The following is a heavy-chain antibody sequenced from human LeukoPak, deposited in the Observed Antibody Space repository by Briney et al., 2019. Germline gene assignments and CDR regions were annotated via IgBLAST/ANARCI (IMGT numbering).Heavy chain of an antibody. V-gene: IGHV3-30*18. CDR2: ISYDGSNK. J-gene: IGHJ4*02. CDR3: AKDRHYYDSSGYSD. D-gene: IGHD3-22*01. Sequence: GGSLRLSCAASGFTFSNFGIHWVRQAPGKGLEWVAVISYDGSNKYYADSVKGRFTISRDNSKNTLYLQMNSLRAEDTAVYYCAKDRHYYDSSGYSDWGQGTLVTVSS. CDR1: GFTFSNFG.